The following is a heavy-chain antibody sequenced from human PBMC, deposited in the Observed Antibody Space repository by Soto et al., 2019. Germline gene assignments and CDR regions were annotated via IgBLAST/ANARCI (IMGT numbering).Heavy chain of an antibody. J-gene: IGHJ4*02. V-gene: IGHV1-46*01. CDR1: GYTSTHST. CDR2: INPDTGTT. Sequence: QVQLVQSGAEVRKPGAPVKLSVQASGYTSTHSTINWGRQAPGQGFGWLGIINPDTGTTSSAQTFQGRVTLTTDTSASTVYLELSGLAAEDTAVYYCASCPIYGGDSYFAYWGQGTLVTVSS. CDR3: ASCPIYGGDSYFAY. D-gene: IGHD2-21*01.